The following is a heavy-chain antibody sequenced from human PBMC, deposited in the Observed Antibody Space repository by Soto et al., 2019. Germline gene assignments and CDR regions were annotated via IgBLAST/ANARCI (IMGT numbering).Heavy chain of an antibody. D-gene: IGHD3-22*01. J-gene: IGHJ4*02. CDR1: GGSISSYY. Sequence: QVQLQESGPGLVKPSETLSLTCTVSGGSISSYYWSWIRQPPGKGLEWIGYIYYSGSTNYNPSLKSRVTISVDTSKNQFSLKLSSVTAADTAVYYCARVQIYYDSSGFDYWGQGTLVTVSS. CDR2: IYYSGST. V-gene: IGHV4-59*01. CDR3: ARVQIYYDSSGFDY.